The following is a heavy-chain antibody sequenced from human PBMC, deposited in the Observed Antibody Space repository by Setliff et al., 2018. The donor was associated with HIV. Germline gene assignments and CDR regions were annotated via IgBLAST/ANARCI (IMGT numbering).Heavy chain of an antibody. V-gene: IGHV3-21*01. CDR3: ARSRAAGFDY. D-gene: IGHD6-13*01. J-gene: IGHJ4*02. CDR1: GFSFSDYG. Sequence: GGSLRLSCAASGFSFSDYGMHWVRQAPGKGLEWVSSISSSSYYIYYADSVKGRFTISRDNAKNSLFLQMNSLRAEDTAVYYCARSRAAGFDYWGQGTLVTVSS. CDR2: ISSSSYYI.